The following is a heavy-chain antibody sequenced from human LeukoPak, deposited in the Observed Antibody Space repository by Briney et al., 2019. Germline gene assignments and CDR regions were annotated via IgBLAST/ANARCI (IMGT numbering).Heavy chain of an antibody. V-gene: IGHV3-7*01. D-gene: IGHD3-3*02. CDR1: GFMFRSYW. CDR3: ARVRPAISY. J-gene: IGHJ4*02. CDR2: IKEDGSEK. Sequence: GGSLRLSCGASGFMFRSYWMSWVRPAPGKGLEWVANIKEDGSEKHHVDSVKGRFTISRDNAKNSLYLQMNSLRAEDTAVYYCARVRPAISYWGQGTLVTVSS.